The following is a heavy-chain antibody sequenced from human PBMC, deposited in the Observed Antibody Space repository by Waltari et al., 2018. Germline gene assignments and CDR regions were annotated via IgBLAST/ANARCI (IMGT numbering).Heavy chain of an antibody. CDR1: GFTFINYS. Sequence: EVQLVESGGGLVKPGGSMRLSCAAFGFTFINYSMNWVRQAPGKGLEWVSSISSRSTYIDYTDSVKGRFTISRDNAKNSLYLQMNSLRAEDTAVYYCARDGSYWGQGTLVTVSS. CDR3: ARDGSY. CDR2: ISSRSTYI. J-gene: IGHJ4*02. V-gene: IGHV3-21*01.